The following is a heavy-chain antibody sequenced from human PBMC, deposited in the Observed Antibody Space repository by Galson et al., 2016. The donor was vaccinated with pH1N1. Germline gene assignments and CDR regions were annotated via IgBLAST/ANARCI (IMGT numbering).Heavy chain of an antibody. Sequence: PALVKPTQTLTLTCTSPGFSLSTNGVGVGWIRQPPGKALEWLAVIYWNADKRYSPSLKSRLTITKDTSKNQVVLTMTSMDPVDTATYYCAHNNYGDYVNWFDPWGQGTLVTVSS. CDR1: GFSLSTNGVG. CDR3: AHNNYGDYVNWFDP. V-gene: IGHV2-5*01. CDR2: IYWNADK. J-gene: IGHJ5*02. D-gene: IGHD4-17*01.